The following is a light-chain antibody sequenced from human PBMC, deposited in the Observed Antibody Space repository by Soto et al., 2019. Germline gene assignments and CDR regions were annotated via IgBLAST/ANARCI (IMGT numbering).Light chain of an antibody. CDR1: SSDVGGYNL. Sequence: QSALTQPASVSGSPGQSITISCTGTSSDVGGYNLVSWYQQHPGKAPKLMIYEVSKRPSGVSNRFSGSKSGNTASLTISGLQADDEEDYYCCSYAASSTFAVFGGGTQLTVL. V-gene: IGLV2-23*02. CDR2: EVS. CDR3: CSYAASSTFAV. J-gene: IGLJ7*01.